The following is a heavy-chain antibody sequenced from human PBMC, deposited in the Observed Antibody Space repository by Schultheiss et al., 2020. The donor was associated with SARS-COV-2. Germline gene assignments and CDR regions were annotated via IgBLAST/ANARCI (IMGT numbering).Heavy chain of an antibody. D-gene: IGHD2-8*01. V-gene: IGHV3-64D*06. CDR1: GFTFSSYA. J-gene: IGHJ3*02. Sequence: GESLKISCSASGFTFSSYAMHWVRQAPGKGLEYVSAISSNGGSTYYADSVKGRFTISRDNSKNTLYLQMSSLRAEDTAVYYCARRDIVLMVYAIGLDIWGQGTMVTVSS. CDR3: ARRDIVLMVYAIGLDI. CDR2: ISSNGGST.